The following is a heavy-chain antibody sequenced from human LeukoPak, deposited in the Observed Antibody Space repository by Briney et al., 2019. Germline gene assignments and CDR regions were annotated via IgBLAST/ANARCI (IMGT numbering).Heavy chain of an antibody. CDR2: MNPNRGNT. Sequence: ASVKVSCTASGYTFTSYDINWVRQATGQGLEWMGWMNPNRGNTGYAQKFQGRVTMTRNTSISTAYMELSSLRSEDTAVYYCARATNSHSGWNLGGWGQGTLVTVSS. V-gene: IGHV1-8*01. CDR1: GYTFTSYD. J-gene: IGHJ4*02. CDR3: ARATNSHSGWNLGG. D-gene: IGHD6-19*01.